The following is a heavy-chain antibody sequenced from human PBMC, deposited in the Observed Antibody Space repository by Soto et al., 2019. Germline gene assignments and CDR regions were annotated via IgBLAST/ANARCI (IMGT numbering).Heavy chain of an antibody. CDR1: GVSLPIGTYY. J-gene: IGHJ4*02. CDR3: ASTEDFFDY. V-gene: IGHV4-31*03. Sequence: QVQLQESGPGLVKPSQTLSLTCSVSGVSLPIGTYYWRGIRQHPGKGLEWIGYIFYSGSTDYNPSLKSRVNISVDTSKNQFSLKLSSVTAADTAVYYCASTEDFFDYWGQGTLVTVSS. CDR2: IFYSGST.